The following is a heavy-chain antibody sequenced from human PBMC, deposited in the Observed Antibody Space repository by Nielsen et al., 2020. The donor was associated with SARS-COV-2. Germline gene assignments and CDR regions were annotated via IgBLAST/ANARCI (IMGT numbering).Heavy chain of an antibody. D-gene: IGHD3-22*01. V-gene: IGHV5-10-1*01. CDR2: IDPTDSYT. J-gene: IGHJ6*03. Sequence: VRQMPGKGLEWMGRIDPTDSYTNYNPSFQGHVTISADKSISTAYLQWSSLKASDTAMYYCARHALTNYYDSSGYYYYYYMDVWGKGTTVTVSS. CDR3: ARHALTNYYDSSGYYYYYYMDV.